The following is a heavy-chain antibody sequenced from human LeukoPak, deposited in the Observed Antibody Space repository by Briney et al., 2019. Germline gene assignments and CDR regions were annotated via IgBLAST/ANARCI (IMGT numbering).Heavy chain of an antibody. J-gene: IGHJ4*02. CDR1: GFNFGSYS. Sequence: GSLRLSCAASGFNFGSYSMTWVRQAPGKGLEWVSVISADSATTFYADSVKGRFTISRDNAKNTVFLQMSSLRAEDTALYYCARKSASGNYPLDYWGQGTLVTVSS. V-gene: IGHV3-23*01. CDR2: ISADSATT. D-gene: IGHD3-10*01. CDR3: ARKSASGNYPLDY.